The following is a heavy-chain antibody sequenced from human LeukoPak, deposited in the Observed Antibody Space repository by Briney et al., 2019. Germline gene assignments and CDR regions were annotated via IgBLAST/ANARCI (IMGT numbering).Heavy chain of an antibody. Sequence: GGSLRLSCAASEFTVSSNYMSWVRQAPGKGLEWVSAIYSGGSTYYADSVKGRFTISRDNSKNTLYLQMNSLRAEDTAVYYCARVERGYSGYDLRYYYGMDVWGQGTTVTVSS. CDR2: IYSGGST. J-gene: IGHJ6*02. CDR3: ARVERGYSGYDLRYYYGMDV. CDR1: EFTVSSNY. V-gene: IGHV3-53*01. D-gene: IGHD5-12*01.